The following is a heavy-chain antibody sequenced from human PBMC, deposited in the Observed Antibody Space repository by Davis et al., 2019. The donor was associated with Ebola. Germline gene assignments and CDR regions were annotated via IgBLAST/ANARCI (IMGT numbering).Heavy chain of an antibody. J-gene: IGHJ4*02. CDR1: GFTFSGSA. CDR2: IRSKANSYAT. CDR3: AKNGGIVAVAAPEN. D-gene: IGHD6-19*01. V-gene: IGHV3-73*01. Sequence: GGSLRLSCAASGFTFSGSAMHWVLQASGKGLEWVGRIRSKANSYATAYAASVKGRFPISRDNSKNTLYLQMNSLRAEDTAVYYCAKNGGIVAVAAPENWGQGTLVTVSS.